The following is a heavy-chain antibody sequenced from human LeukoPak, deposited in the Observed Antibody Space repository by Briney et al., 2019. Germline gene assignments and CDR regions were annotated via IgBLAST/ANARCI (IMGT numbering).Heavy chain of an antibody. CDR3: ARTRLARSSDY. Sequence: SETLSLTCTVSGGSISGGDYYWTWIRQPPGKGLEWVGYIHYTGSTSYNPSLKSRITISPDTSRNQFSLKLRPVTAPDTAVYYCARTRLARSSDYWGQGTLVTVSS. CDR1: GGSISGGDYY. V-gene: IGHV4-30-4*02. J-gene: IGHJ4*02. CDR2: IHYTGST. D-gene: IGHD2-21*01.